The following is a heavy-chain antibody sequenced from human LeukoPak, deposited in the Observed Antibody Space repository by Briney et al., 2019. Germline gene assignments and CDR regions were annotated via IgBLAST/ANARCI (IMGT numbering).Heavy chain of an antibody. CDR1: GFTFSDYY. CDR3: ARVTLGDYYMDV. J-gene: IGHJ6*03. Sequence: GSLRLSCAASGFTFSDYYMSWIRQPPGKGLEWIGEINHSGSTNYNPSLKSRVTISVDTSKNQFSLKLSSVTAADTAVYYCARVTLGDYYMDVWGKGTTATVSS. D-gene: IGHD3-16*01. V-gene: IGHV4-34*01. CDR2: INHSGST.